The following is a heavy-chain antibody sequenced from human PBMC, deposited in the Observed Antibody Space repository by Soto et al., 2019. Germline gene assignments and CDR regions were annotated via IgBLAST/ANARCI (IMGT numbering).Heavy chain of an antibody. D-gene: IGHD2-2*02. J-gene: IGHJ6*02. V-gene: IGHV1-8*01. CDR3: ARAHFTSTSCYTSSYYNGRDV. CDR1: GYIFTTFD. CDR2: MNPNSGNK. Sequence: VQLVQSGDEVKKTGASVKVSCKASGYIFTTFDINWVRQATGQGLEWVGWMNPNSGNKGYAQKFQGRVTMTRNTARSTAYMELSSLRSDDTAVDYYARAHFTSTSCYTSSYYNGRDVWGQGTTVTVSS.